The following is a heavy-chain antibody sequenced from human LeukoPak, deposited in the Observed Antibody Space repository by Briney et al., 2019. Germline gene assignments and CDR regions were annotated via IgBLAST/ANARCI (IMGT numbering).Heavy chain of an antibody. D-gene: IGHD3-9*01. J-gene: IGHJ4*02. CDR2: IYYSGST. V-gene: IGHV4-59*12. CDR1: GGSISSYY. Sequence: PSETLSLTCTVSGGSISSYYWSWIRQPPVKGLEWIGYIYYSGSTNYNPSLKSRVTISVDTSKNQFSLKLSSVTAADTAVYYCARGPHVLRYFDWLLGFDYWGQGTLVTVSS. CDR3: ARGPHVLRYFDWLLGFDY.